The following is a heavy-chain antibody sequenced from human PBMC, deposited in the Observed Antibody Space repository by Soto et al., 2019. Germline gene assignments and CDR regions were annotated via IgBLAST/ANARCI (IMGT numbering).Heavy chain of an antibody. J-gene: IGHJ4*02. CDR1: GYSFNRYW. Sequence: GESLKISCRGSGYSFNRYWIAWVRQMPGKGLEWMGIIFPSGSDTRYSPSFRGQVTISADRSINTAYLQWNSLKASDSAIYYCSRLVGRSWRYFHYCCQGTLVTVSS. CDR3: SRLVGRSWRYFHY. V-gene: IGHV5-51*01. D-gene: IGHD3-16*02. CDR2: IFPSGSDT.